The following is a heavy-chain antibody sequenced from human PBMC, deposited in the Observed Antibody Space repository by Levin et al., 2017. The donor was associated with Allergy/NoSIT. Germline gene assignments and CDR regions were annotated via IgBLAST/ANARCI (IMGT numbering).Heavy chain of an antibody. Sequence: PSETLSLTCTVSGGSIRSYFWSWIRQPPGKGLEWIAYMYFAGSSNYNPSLKSRVTMSLDTSKNQFSLNLNSATDADTAVYYCARLNYGSGSNYNHFDYWGQGTLVSVSS. CDR2: MYFAGSS. CDR1: GGSIRSYF. D-gene: IGHD3-10*01. CDR3: ARLNYGSGSNYNHFDY. J-gene: IGHJ4*02. V-gene: IGHV4-59*01.